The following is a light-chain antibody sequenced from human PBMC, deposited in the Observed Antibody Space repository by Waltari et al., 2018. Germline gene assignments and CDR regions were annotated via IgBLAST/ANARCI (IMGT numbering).Light chain of an antibody. V-gene: IGLV2-14*03. CDR2: DVT. CDR3: SSYTSTNTVI. J-gene: IGLJ2*01. Sequence: QSALTQPASVSGSPGQSITISCTGTSSDIGGYNYVSWYQQHPGKAPKLMIFDVTKRPSGVSDRFSGSKSGNMASLTISGLHTDDESDYYCSSYTSTNTVIFGGGTKVTVL. CDR1: SSDIGGYNY.